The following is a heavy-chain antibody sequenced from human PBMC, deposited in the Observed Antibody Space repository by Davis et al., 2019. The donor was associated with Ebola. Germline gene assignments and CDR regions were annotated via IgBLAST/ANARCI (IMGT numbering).Heavy chain of an antibody. Sequence: MPSETLSLTYSVSGASVRSYYWSWIRQPPGKGLEWIGYTYYSGSTNYNPSLKSRLSISLDTSKNQMSLKLSSVTATDTALYFCARHSVTGNYDTFDVWGQGTMVTVSS. CDR2: TYYSGST. V-gene: IGHV4-59*08. CDR3: ARHSVTGNYDTFDV. CDR1: GASVRSYY. J-gene: IGHJ3*01. D-gene: IGHD2-21*02.